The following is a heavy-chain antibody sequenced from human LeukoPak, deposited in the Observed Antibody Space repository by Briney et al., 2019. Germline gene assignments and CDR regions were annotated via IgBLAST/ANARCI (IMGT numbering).Heavy chain of an antibody. CDR3: ARVPSGSSPPLDY. CDR1: GYTFTSYG. CDR2: ISAYNGRT. D-gene: IGHD1-26*01. Sequence: ASVKVSCKASGYTFTSYGISWVRQAPGQGLEWMGWISAYNGRTYYAQNLQGRVTMTTDTATSTDYMELRSLRSDDTAVYYCARVPSGSSPPLDYWGQGTLVTVSS. V-gene: IGHV1-18*01. J-gene: IGHJ4*02.